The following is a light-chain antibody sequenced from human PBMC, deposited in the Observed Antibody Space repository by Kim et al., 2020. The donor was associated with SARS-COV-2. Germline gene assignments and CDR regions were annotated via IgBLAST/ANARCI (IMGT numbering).Light chain of an antibody. CDR2: RND. V-gene: IGLV1-47*01. J-gene: IGLJ2*01. CDR3: AAWDDSLSGVV. CDR1: SSNIGCNY. Sequence: GQSVTISCSGSSSNIGCNYVYWYQQLPGTAPKLLIYRNDQRPSGVPDRFSGSKSGTSASLAISGLRSEDEADYSCAAWDDSLSGVVFGGGTQLTVL.